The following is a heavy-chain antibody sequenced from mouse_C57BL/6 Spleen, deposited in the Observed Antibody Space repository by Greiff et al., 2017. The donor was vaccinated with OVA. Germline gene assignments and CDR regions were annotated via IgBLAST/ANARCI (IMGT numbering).Heavy chain of an antibody. CDR3: ARRYYGNYDYAMDY. CDR2: IDPSDSYT. Sequence: VQLQQPGAELVMPGASVKLSCKASGYTFTSYWMHWVKQRPGQGLEWIGEIDPSDSYTNYNQKFKGKSTLTVDKSSSTAYMQLSSLTSEDSAVYYCARRYYGNYDYAMDYWGQGTSVTVSS. V-gene: IGHV1-69*01. CDR1: GYTFTSYW. J-gene: IGHJ4*01. D-gene: IGHD2-1*01.